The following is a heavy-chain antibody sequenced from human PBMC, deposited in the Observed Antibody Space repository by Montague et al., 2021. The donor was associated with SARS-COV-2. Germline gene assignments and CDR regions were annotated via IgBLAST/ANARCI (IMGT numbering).Heavy chain of an antibody. J-gene: IGHJ6*02. CDR1: GHSINGYY. D-gene: IGHD2-2*01. CDR2: VNHSGNT. V-gene: IGHV4-34*01. CDR3: TREGYQVLWSDYYYYGMDA. Sequence: SETLSLTCAVSGHSINGYYWGWIRQPPGKGLEWIGEVNHSGNTNYNPSLNSRVTISVDTSKNQFSLKLSSVTAADTAVYYCTREGYQVLWSDYYYYGMDAWGQGTMVTVSS.